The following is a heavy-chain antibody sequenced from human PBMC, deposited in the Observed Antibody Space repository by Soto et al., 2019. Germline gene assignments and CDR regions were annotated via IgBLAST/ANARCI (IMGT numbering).Heavy chain of an antibody. Sequence: SETLSLTCTVSGGSISSYYWSWIRQPPGKGLEWIGYIYYSGSTNYNPSLKSRVTISVDTSKNQFSLKLSSVTAADTAVYYCARVRYCSGGSCLDNWFDPWGQGTQVTVSS. CDR3: ARVRYCSGGSCLDNWFDP. CDR2: IYYSGST. D-gene: IGHD2-15*01. J-gene: IGHJ5*02. CDR1: GGSISSYY. V-gene: IGHV4-59*01.